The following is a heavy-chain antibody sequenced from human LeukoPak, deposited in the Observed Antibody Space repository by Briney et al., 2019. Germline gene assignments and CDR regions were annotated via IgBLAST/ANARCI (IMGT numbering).Heavy chain of an antibody. D-gene: IGHD2-8*01. CDR1: GGTFSSYA. CDR3: AREGVSGHFGFDY. Sequence: SVKVSCKASGGTFSSYAISWVRQAPGQGLEWMGGIIPIFGTANYAQKFQGRVTITTDESTSTAYMELSSLRSEDTDVYYCAREGVSGHFGFDYWGQGTLVTVSS. J-gene: IGHJ4*02. CDR2: IIPIFGTA. V-gene: IGHV1-69*05.